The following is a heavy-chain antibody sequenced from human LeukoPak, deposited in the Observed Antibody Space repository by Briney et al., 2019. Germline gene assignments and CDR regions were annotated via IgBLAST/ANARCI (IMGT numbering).Heavy chain of an antibody. D-gene: IGHD2-2*01. V-gene: IGHV1-8*01. CDR2: MNPNSGNT. Sequence: ASVKVSFTSSAYTFTIYDINWVRQATGQGLEWVGWMNPNSGNTGYAQKFQGRVTMTRNNSISTAYMELSSLRSEDTAVYYCARHHESRYCSSTSCPTGWFDPWGQGTLVTVSS. J-gene: IGHJ5*02. CDR1: AYTFTIYD. CDR3: ARHHESRYCSSTSCPTGWFDP.